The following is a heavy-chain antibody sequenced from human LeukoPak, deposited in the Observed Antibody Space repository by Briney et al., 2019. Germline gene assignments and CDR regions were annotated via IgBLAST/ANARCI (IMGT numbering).Heavy chain of an antibody. Sequence: PGRSLRLSCAASGFTFSSYAMHWVRQAPGKGLEWVALISYDGGNKYYADSVKGRFTISRDSSKNTLYLQMNSLRAEDTAMYSCARDRGTVLWYFDYWGQGTLVTVSS. CDR1: GFTFSSYA. D-gene: IGHD2-21*01. V-gene: IGHV3-30*04. CDR2: ISYDGGNK. CDR3: ARDRGTVLWYFDY. J-gene: IGHJ4*02.